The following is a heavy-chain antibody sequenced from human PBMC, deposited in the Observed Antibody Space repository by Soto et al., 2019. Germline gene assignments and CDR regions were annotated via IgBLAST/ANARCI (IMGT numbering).Heavy chain of an antibody. D-gene: IGHD2-2*02. Sequence: GGSLRLSCAASGFTFNTYGMHWVRQAPGKGLEWVAVISYDGSEKYYVDSVKGRFTISKDNSKNTLYLQMNSLRPEDTAVYYCAKSPNSYCSSTNCYKYYFDHWGQGTPVTVSS. CDR2: ISYDGSEK. CDR3: AKSPNSYCSSTNCYKYYFDH. CDR1: GFTFNTYG. J-gene: IGHJ4*02. V-gene: IGHV3-30*18.